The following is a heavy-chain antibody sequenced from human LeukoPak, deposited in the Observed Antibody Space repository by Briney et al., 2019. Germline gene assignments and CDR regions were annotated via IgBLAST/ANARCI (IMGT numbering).Heavy chain of an antibody. CDR1: GFTFSSYA. CDR2: ISSSSSYI. J-gene: IGHJ4*02. V-gene: IGHV3-21*01. CDR3: ARDSVTPLTVTDPFDY. Sequence: PGGSLRLSCAASGFTFSSYAMSWVRQAPGKGLEWVSSISSSSSYIYYADSVKGRFTISRDNAKNSLYLQMNSLRAEDTAVYYCARDSVTPLTVTDPFDYWGRGTLVTVSS. D-gene: IGHD4-17*01.